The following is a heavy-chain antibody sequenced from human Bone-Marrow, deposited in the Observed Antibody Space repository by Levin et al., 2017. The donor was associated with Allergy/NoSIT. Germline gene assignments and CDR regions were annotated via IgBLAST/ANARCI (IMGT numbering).Heavy chain of an antibody. CDR1: GFTIGRYA. Sequence: LSPTCAASGFTIGRYAMTWVRQAPGKGLEWVSSFSNIAKTYYADSVRGRFTISRDDSNNILHLQMNSLRVEDTAVYYCAKDHPSSGWPAFEIWGQGTLVTVSS. J-gene: IGHJ4*02. CDR2: FSNIAKT. V-gene: IGHV3-23*01. D-gene: IGHD6-19*01. CDR3: AKDHPSSGWPAFEI.